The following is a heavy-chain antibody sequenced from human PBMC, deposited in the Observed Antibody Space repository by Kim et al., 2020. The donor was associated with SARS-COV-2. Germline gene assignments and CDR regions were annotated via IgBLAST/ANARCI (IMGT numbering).Heavy chain of an antibody. CDR3: ARALQNRANTVTRYYYYGMDV. D-gene: IGHD4-17*01. J-gene: IGHJ6*02. CDR1: GYTFTSYY. CDR2: INPSGGST. Sequence: ASVKVSCKASGYTFTSYYMHWVRQAPGQGLEWMGIINPSGGSTSYAQKFQGRVTMTRDTSTSTVYMELSSLRSEDTAVYYCARALQNRANTVTRYYYYGMDVWGQGTTVTVSS. V-gene: IGHV1-46*01.